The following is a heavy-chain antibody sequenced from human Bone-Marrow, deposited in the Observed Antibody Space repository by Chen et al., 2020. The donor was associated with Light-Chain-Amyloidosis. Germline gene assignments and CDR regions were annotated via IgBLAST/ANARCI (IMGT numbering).Heavy chain of an antibody. D-gene: IGHD3-3*01. CDR1: GGSISSSSYY. J-gene: IGHJ4*02. Sequence: QLQLQESGPGLVKPSETLSLTCTVSGGSISSSSYYWGWIRQPPGKGLEWIGSIYYSGSTYYNPSLKSRVTISVDTSKNHFSLKLSSVTAADTAVYYCARSLWSRITIFGVVISPIFDYWGQGTLVTVSS. CDR2: IYYSGST. V-gene: IGHV4-39*07. CDR3: ARSLWSRITIFGVVISPIFDY.